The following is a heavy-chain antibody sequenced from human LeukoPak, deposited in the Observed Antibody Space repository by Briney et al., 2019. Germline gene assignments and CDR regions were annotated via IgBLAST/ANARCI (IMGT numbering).Heavy chain of an antibody. D-gene: IGHD2-2*01. Sequence: GGSLRLSCAASGFTFSSYGMSWVRQAPGKGLEWVSAISGSGGSTYYADSVKGRFTISRDNSKNTLYLQMNSLRAEDTAVYYCWVPATAGEADYWGQGTLVTVSS. CDR3: WVPATAGEADY. V-gene: IGHV3-23*01. J-gene: IGHJ4*02. CDR2: ISGSGGST. CDR1: GFTFSSYG.